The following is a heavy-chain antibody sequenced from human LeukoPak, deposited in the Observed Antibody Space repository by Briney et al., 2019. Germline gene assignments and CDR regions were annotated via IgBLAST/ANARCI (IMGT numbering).Heavy chain of an antibody. V-gene: IGHV1-2*02. Sequence: GASVKVSCKASGYTFTDYYIHWVRQAPGQGLERMGWINPNSGGTNYAQKFQGRVTMTRDTSIATTYMDLSSLISDDTAVYYCARGHDNTGYNYFDYWGQGTLVTASS. CDR2: INPNSGGT. D-gene: IGHD3-9*01. J-gene: IGHJ4*02. CDR3: ARGHDNTGYNYFDY. CDR1: GYTFTDYY.